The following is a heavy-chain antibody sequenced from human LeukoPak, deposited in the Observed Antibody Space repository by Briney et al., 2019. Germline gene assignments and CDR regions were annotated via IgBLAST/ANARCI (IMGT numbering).Heavy chain of an antibody. CDR1: GGSISLSHW. Sequence: PSGTLSLTCTVSGGSISLSHWWSWVRQPPGKGLEWIGEIYHSGSTYYNPSLKSRVTISVDTSKNQFSLKLSSVTAADTAVYYCARDLSGYAFDIWGQGTMVTVSS. J-gene: IGHJ3*02. D-gene: IGHD7-27*01. CDR2: IYHSGST. V-gene: IGHV4-4*02. CDR3: ARDLSGYAFDI.